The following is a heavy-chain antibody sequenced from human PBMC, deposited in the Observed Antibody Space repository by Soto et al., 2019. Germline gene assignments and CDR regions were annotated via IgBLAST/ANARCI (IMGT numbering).Heavy chain of an antibody. D-gene: IGHD2-15*01. CDR1: GGTFSSYT. Sequence: QVQLVQSGAEVKKPGSSVTVSCKASGGTFSSYTISWVRQAPGQGLEWMAGISPIFGTPIYAQKFQDRVTITADDSTMTAYMEINRLTSEDTAIYYCARYWSAGTFYGAFDMWGQGTKV. CDR2: ISPIFGTP. V-gene: IGHV1-69*01. J-gene: IGHJ3*02. CDR3: ARYWSAGTFYGAFDM.